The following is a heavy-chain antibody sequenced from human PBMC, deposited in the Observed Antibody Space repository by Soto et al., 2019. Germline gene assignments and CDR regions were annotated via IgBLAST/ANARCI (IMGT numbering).Heavy chain of an antibody. J-gene: IGHJ4*02. CDR1: GFSFSSYW. D-gene: IGHD1-20*01. CDR2: IAHDGSEK. V-gene: IGHV3-7*01. CDR3: AREYNAHFDY. Sequence: PGGSLRLSCAVSGFSFSSYWMSWVRQAPGRGLEWVATIAHDGSEKFYVDSVKGRFTISRDNTKNSLYLQMNSLRAEDTALYYCAREYNAHFDYWGQGTMVTVSS.